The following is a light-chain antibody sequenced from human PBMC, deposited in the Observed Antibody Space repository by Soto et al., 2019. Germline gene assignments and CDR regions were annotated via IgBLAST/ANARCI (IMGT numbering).Light chain of an antibody. Sequence: QSALTQPASVSGSPGQSITISCTGTSSDVGRYNYVSWYQQHPGKAPKLMIHDVSNRPSGVSNRFSGSKSGNTASLTISGLQAEDEADYYCSSYIGSGTRVFGTGTKVTVL. J-gene: IGLJ1*01. CDR2: DVS. CDR3: SSYIGSGTRV. V-gene: IGLV2-14*01. CDR1: SSDVGRYNY.